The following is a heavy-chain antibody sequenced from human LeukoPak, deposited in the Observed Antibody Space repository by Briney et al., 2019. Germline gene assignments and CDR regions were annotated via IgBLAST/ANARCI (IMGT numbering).Heavy chain of an antibody. CDR1: GFAFGTYT. CDR2: ISSTSSDI. V-gene: IGHV3-21*04. Sequence: PGGSLRLSCVASGFAFGTYTMNWVRQAPGKGLEWVSFISSTSSDINYADSVRDRFTISRDNAKNSLFLQMDSLRVEDTAVYYCAKGLFSGYDKYLDSWGQGTLVTVSS. CDR3: AKGLFSGYDKYLDS. D-gene: IGHD5-12*01. J-gene: IGHJ4*02.